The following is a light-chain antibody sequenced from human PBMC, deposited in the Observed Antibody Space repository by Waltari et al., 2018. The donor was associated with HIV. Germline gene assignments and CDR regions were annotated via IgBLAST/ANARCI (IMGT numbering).Light chain of an antibody. CDR3: GTWDSSLSAGRV. J-gene: IGLJ3*02. CDR1: SSNIGNNS. V-gene: IGLV1-51*01. CDR2: DNN. Sequence: QSVLTQPPSVSAAPGQKVTISCSGSSSNIGNNSVSWYQQLPGTAPKLLIYDNNKRPSGIPDRFSGSKSGTSATLGITGLQTGDEADYYCGTWDSSLSAGRVFGGGTKLTVL.